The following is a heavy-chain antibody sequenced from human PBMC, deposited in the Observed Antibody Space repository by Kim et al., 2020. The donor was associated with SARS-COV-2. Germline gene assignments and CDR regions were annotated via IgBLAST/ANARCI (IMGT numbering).Heavy chain of an antibody. CDR1: GFTFSSYG. D-gene: IGHD2-15*01. V-gene: IGHV3-33*01. Sequence: GGSLRLSCAASGFTFSSYGMHWVRQAPGKGLEWVAVIWYDGSNKYYADSVKGRFTISRDNSKNTVYLQMNSLRAEDTAVYYCARGPFGDCSGGSCYGIDYWGQGTLVTVSS. CDR2: IWYDGSNK. J-gene: IGHJ4*02. CDR3: ARGPFGDCSGGSCYGIDY.